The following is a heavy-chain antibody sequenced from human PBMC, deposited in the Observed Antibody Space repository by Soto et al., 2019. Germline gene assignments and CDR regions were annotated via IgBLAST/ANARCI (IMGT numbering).Heavy chain of an antibody. CDR1: GGSISSGGYY. CDR3: ARGWYDSSGYHPSPFEY. Sequence: SETLSLTCTVSGGSISSGGYYWSWIRQHPGKGLEWIGYIYYSGSTYYNPSLKSRVTISVDTSKNQFSLKLSSVTAADTAVYYCARGWYDSSGYHPSPFEYWGQGTLVTVSS. J-gene: IGHJ4*02. V-gene: IGHV4-31*03. CDR2: IYYSGST. D-gene: IGHD3-22*01.